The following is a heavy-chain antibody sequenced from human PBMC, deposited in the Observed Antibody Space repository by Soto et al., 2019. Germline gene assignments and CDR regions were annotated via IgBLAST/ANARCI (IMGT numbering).Heavy chain of an antibody. CDR3: ARVDCSGGSCYRKNYYYYGMDV. J-gene: IGHJ6*02. D-gene: IGHD2-15*01. Sequence: QVQLVQSGAEVKKPGASVKVSRKASGYTFTSYGISWVRQAPGQGLEWMGWISAYNGNTNYAQKLQGRVTMTTDTSTSTAYMELRSLRSDDTAVYYCARVDCSGGSCYRKNYYYYGMDVWGQGTTVTVSS. CDR2: ISAYNGNT. CDR1: GYTFTSYG. V-gene: IGHV1-18*01.